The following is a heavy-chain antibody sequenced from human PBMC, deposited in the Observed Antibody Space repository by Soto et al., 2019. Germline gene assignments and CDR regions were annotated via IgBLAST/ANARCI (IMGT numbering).Heavy chain of an antibody. CDR2: IYYTGST. V-gene: IGHV4-59*01. J-gene: IGHJ4*02. CDR3: ARAFGSTMPSLV. D-gene: IGHD3-16*01. CDR1: GGPISSYY. Sequence: SETLSLTCTVSGGPISSYYWTWIRQPPGEGLDWIGYIYYTGSTDYNPSLKSRVSMSIDPHKNQFSLNLSSVTAADTAVYYCARAFGSTMPSLVWGQGTLVTVSS.